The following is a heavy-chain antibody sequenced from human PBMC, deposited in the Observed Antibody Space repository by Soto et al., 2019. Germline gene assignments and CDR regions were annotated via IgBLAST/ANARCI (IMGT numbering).Heavy chain of an antibody. CDR1: GFTFSSYS. CDR2: ISSGSSTI. V-gene: IGHV3-48*02. Sequence: EVQLVESGGGLVQPGGSLRLSCAASGFTFSSYSMNWVRQAPGKGLEWVSYISSGSSTIYYADSVKGRFTISRDNAKNSLYLQMNSLRDEDTAVYYCAREIPSRGAGWFDPWGQGTLVTVSS. CDR3: AREIPSRGAGWFDP. J-gene: IGHJ5*02. D-gene: IGHD3-10*01.